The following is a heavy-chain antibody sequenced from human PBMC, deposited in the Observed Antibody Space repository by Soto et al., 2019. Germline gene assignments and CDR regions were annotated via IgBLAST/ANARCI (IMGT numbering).Heavy chain of an antibody. CDR1: GGTFSNSA. CDR3: ARDKDRLPLGGNYYSILDV. J-gene: IGHJ6*02. V-gene: IGHV1-69*12. CDR2: IMPIFRTP. D-gene: IGHD5-12*01. Sequence: QVQLEQSGAEVKKPGSSVKVSCKASGGTFSNSAISWVRQAPGQGLEWMGGIMPIFRTPDYAQKFQGRVTITADESASTGYMELSGLRTDDTAVYYWARDKDRLPLGGNYYSILDVWGQGTTVTVSS.